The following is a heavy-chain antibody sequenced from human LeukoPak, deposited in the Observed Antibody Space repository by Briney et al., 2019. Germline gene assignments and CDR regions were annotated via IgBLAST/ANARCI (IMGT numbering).Heavy chain of an antibody. CDR1: GFTFSSYS. CDR3: AREGGTYCSSTSCYSFDY. V-gene: IGHV3-21*01. CDR2: ISSSSSYI. Sequence: GGSLRLSCAASGFTFSSYSMNWVRQAPGKGLEWVSSISSSSSYIYYADSVKGRFTISRDNAKNSLYLQMNSLRAEDTAVYYCAREGGTYCSSTSCYSFDYWGQGTLVTVSS. D-gene: IGHD2-2*01. J-gene: IGHJ4*02.